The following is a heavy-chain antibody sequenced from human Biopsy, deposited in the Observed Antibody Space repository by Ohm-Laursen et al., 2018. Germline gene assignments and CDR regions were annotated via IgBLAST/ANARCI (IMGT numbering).Heavy chain of an antibody. D-gene: IGHD2-15*01. V-gene: IGHV4-59*08. Sequence: GTLSLTCAVSGGSISSFYWTWIRQPPGKGPEWIGDISDSGSTNYKPSLKSRVFISVDTSKNQFSLNLSSVTAADTAVYYCARRGSGGRSFDHWGQGTLVTVSS. CDR2: ISDSGST. CDR1: GGSISSFY. CDR3: ARRGSGGRSFDH. J-gene: IGHJ4*02.